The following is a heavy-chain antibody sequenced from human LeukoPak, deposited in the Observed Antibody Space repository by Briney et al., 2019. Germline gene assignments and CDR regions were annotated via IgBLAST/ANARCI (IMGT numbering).Heavy chain of an antibody. J-gene: IGHJ5*02. D-gene: IGHD2-2*02. CDR3: ARDGCSSISCHKTDNWFDP. CDR2: INPNSGGT. V-gene: IGHV1-2*02. Sequence: ASVKVSCKASGYTFTGYYMHWVRQAPGQGLEWMGWINPNSGGTNYAQKFQGRVTMTRDTSISTAYMELSRLRSDDTAVYYCARDGCSSISCHKTDNWFDPWGQGTLVTVSS. CDR1: GYTFTGYY.